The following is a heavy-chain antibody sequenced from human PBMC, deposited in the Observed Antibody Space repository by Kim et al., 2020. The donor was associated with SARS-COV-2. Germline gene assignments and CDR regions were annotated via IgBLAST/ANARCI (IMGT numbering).Heavy chain of an antibody. CDR1: GGSFSGYY. D-gene: IGHD3-3*01. Sequence: SETLSLTCAVYGGSFSGYYWSWIRQPPGKGLEWIGEINHSGSTNYNPSLKSRVTISVDTSKNQFSLKLSSVTAADTAVYYCVIYDFWSGYSDFDYWGQGTLVTVSS. CDR3: VIYDFWSGYSDFDY. CDR2: INHSGST. J-gene: IGHJ4*02. V-gene: IGHV4-34*01.